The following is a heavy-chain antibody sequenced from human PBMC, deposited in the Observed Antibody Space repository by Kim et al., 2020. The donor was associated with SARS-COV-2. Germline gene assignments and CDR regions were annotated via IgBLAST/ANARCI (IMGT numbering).Heavy chain of an antibody. V-gene: IGHV3-13*04. Sequence: GGSLRLSCAASGFTFSSYDMHWVRQATGKGLEWVSAIGTAGDTYYPGSVKGRFTISRENAKNSLYLQMNSLRAGDTAVYYCARGGSYSSSPYYYYGMDVWGQGTTVTVSS. J-gene: IGHJ6*02. CDR1: GFTFSSYD. CDR2: IGTAGDT. CDR3: ARGGSYSSSPYYYYGMDV. D-gene: IGHD6-6*01.